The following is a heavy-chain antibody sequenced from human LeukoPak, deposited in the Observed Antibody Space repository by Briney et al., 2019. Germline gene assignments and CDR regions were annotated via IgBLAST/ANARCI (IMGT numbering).Heavy chain of an antibody. J-gene: IGHJ4*02. CDR2: INPSGGST. D-gene: IGHD3-10*01. CDR1: GYTLTSYY. V-gene: IGHV1-46*01. Sequence: GASVKVSCKASGYTLTSYYMHWVRQAPGQGLEWMGIINPSGGSTSYAQKFQGRVTMTMDTSTSTVYMELSSLRSEDTAVYYCARGLVTMVRGVISPDLDYWGQGTLVTVSS. CDR3: ARGLVTMVRGVISPDLDY.